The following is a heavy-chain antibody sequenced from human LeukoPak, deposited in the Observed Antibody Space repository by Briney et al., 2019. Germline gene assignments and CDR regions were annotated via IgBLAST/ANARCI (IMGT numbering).Heavy chain of an antibody. Sequence: SETLSLTCTVSGDSISNGDKYWSWIRQHPGRGLEWIGHIYHSGRSYYNPSLKSRITMSVDTSKNQFSLKLSSVTAADTAVYYCARGGIAAADPFDYWGQGTLVTVSS. D-gene: IGHD6-13*01. CDR1: GDSISNGDKY. J-gene: IGHJ4*02. V-gene: IGHV4-31*03. CDR3: ARGGIAAADPFDY. CDR2: IYHSGRS.